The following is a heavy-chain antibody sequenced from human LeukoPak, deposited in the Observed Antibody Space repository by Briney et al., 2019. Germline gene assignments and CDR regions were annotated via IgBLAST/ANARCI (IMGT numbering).Heavy chain of an antibody. J-gene: IGHJ4*02. CDR2: IKQDGSEK. CDR1: GFTFSSYW. CDR3: ARVEGNIVTTTEGYFDY. Sequence: PGGSLRLSCAASGFTFSSYWMTWVRQAPGKGLEWVASIKQDGSEKYYVDSVKGRFTISRDNAKNSLYLQMNSLRAEDTAVYYCARVEGNIVTTTEGYFDYWGQGTLVTVSS. D-gene: IGHD5-12*01. V-gene: IGHV3-7*01.